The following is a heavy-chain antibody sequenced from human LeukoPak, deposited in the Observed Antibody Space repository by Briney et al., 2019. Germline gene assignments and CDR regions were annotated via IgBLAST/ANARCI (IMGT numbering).Heavy chain of an antibody. CDR1: GFTFSRYW. CDR2: IKQDGSDK. Sequence: PGGSLRLSCVASGFTFSRYWMSWVRQAPGKGLEWVANIKQDGSDKYYVDSVKGRLTISRDNAKNSLYLQMNSLRAEDTAVYYCARVNGIGPNMVLWGQGTLVTVSS. V-gene: IGHV3-7*02. J-gene: IGHJ4*02. CDR3: ARVNGIGPNMVL. D-gene: IGHD3-10*01.